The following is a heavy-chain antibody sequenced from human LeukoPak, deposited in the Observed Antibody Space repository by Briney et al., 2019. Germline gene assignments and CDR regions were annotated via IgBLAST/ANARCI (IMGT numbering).Heavy chain of an antibody. CDR1: GFTFSSYA. Sequence: GGSPRLSCAASGFTFSSYAMSWVRQAPGKGLEWVSAISGSGGSTYYADSVKGRFTISRDNSKNTLYLQMNSLRAEDTAVYYCAREGYDSSGYYYGDGYFQHWGQGTLVTVSS. D-gene: IGHD3-22*01. V-gene: IGHV3-23*01. CDR3: AREGYDSSGYYYGDGYFQH. CDR2: ISGSGGST. J-gene: IGHJ1*01.